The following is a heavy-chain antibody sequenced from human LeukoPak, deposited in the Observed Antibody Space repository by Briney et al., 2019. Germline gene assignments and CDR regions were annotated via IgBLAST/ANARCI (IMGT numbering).Heavy chain of an antibody. CDR1: GFTFSSYG. V-gene: IGHV3-33*01. CDR3: ARVGSGSYGMDV. CDR2: IWYDGSNK. D-gene: IGHD6-19*01. J-gene: IGHJ6*04. Sequence: GGSLRLSCAVSGFTFSSYGMHWVRQAPGKGLEWVAVIWYDGSNKYYADSVKGRFTISRDNSKNTLYLQMNSLRAEDTAVYYCARVGSGSYGMDVWGKGTTVTVSS.